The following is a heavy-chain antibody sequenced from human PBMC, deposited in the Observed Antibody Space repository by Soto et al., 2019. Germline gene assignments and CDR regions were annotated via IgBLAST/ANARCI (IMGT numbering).Heavy chain of an antibody. V-gene: IGHV4-39*01. CDR1: GGSISSGGYY. CDR2: IYYSGST. CDR3: ARHIVVVVAATPVGWFDP. Sequence: SETLSLTCTVSGGSISSGGYYWSWIRQHPGKGLEWIGYIYYSGSTYYNPSLKSRVTISVDTSKNQFSLKLSSVTAADTAVYYCARHIVVVVAATPVGWFDPWGQGTLVTVSS. D-gene: IGHD2-15*01. J-gene: IGHJ5*02.